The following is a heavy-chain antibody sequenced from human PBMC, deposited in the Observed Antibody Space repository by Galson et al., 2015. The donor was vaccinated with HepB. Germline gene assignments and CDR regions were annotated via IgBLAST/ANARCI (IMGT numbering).Heavy chain of an antibody. V-gene: IGHV2-5*02. Sequence: PALVKPTQTLTLTCTFSGFSLSTSGVGVGWIRQPPGKALEWLALIYWDDDKRYSPSLKSRLTITKDTSKNQVVLTMINMDPVDTATYYCAHRLSYYDSSGSPGYFDYWGQGTLVTVSS. CDR1: GFSLSTSGVG. CDR2: IYWDDDK. CDR3: AHRLSYYDSSGSPGYFDY. J-gene: IGHJ4*02. D-gene: IGHD3-22*01.